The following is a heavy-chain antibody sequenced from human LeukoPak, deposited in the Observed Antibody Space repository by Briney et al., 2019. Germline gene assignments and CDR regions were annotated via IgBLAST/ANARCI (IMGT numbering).Heavy chain of an antibody. CDR3: MAESSSPWEGY. Sequence: PGGSLRLSCAASGFTFTDFYMNWVRQAPGKGLEWVANIKEDGNVKNYVDSVKGRFTISRDNAKNSLYLQMNSLRAEDTAVYYCMAESSSPWEGYWGQGTLVTVSS. CDR2: IKEDGNVK. V-gene: IGHV3-7*01. CDR1: GFTFTDFY. D-gene: IGHD6-6*01. J-gene: IGHJ4*02.